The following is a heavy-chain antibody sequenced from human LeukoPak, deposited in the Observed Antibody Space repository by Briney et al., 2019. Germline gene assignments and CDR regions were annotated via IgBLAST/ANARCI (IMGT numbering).Heavy chain of an antibody. J-gene: IGHJ4*02. CDR3: TRGQSYCGADCYSD. CDR2: MYTGGGR. V-gene: IGHV3-66*01. Sequence: QPGGSLRLSCAASGFSVSNYYMSWVRQPPGKGLEWVSVMYTGGGRYYGDSVKGGFTISRDNSKNTVFLQMNSLRVEDTALYYCTRGQSYCGADCYSDWGQGTLVTVSS. CDR1: GFSVSNYY. D-gene: IGHD2-21*02.